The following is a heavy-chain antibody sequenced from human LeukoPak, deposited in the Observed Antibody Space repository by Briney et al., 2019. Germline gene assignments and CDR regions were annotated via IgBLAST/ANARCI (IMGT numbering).Heavy chain of an antibody. CDR3: AKDLGTTVTTNHQH. CDR2: ISGSGGST. D-gene: IGHD4-17*01. CDR1: GFTFSSYA. Sequence: PGGSLRLSCAASGFTFSSYAMSWVRQAPGKGLEWVSAISGSGGSTYYADSVKGRFTISRDNSKNTPYLQMNSLRAEDTAVYYCAKDLGTTVTTNHQHWGQGTLVTVSS. J-gene: IGHJ1*01. V-gene: IGHV3-23*01.